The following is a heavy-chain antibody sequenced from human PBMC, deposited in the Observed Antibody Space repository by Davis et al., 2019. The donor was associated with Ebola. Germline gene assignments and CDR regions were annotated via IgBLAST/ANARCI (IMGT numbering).Heavy chain of an antibody. CDR1: GFTFSSYW. CDR3: AGGDFWSGQFDY. D-gene: IGHD3-3*01. CDR2: INSDGSST. V-gene: IGHV3-74*01. J-gene: IGHJ4*02. Sequence: GESLKISCAASGFTFSSYWMHWVRQAPGKGLVWVSRINSDGSSTSYADSVKGRFTISRDNSKNTVYLQMTSLRVEDTAVYYCAGGDFWSGQFDYWGQVTLVTVSS.